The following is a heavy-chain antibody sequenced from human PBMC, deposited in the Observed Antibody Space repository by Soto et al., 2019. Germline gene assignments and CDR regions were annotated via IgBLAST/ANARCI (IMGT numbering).Heavy chain of an antibody. J-gene: IGHJ4*02. CDR1: GYNFAGCW. V-gene: IGHV5-51*01. CDR2: IYPSDSDT. CDR3: ARGGVSTRTFDY. D-gene: IGHD3-3*01. Sequence: PGESLKISCKGSGYNFAGCWIAWVRQMPGKGLELMGIIYPSDSDTRYRPSFQGQVTISADKSISSAYLQWSSLRASDTAMYYCARGGVSTRTFDYWGQGTPVTVPQ.